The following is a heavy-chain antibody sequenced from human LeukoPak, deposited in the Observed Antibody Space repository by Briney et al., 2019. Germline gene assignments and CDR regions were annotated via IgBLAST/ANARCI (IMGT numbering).Heavy chain of an antibody. CDR3: AMGGVTTGALLDH. J-gene: IGHJ4*02. CDR2: ISGNGGST. CDR1: GFTFGSYA. V-gene: IGHV3-23*01. D-gene: IGHD2-21*02. Sequence: GGSLRLSCAASGFTFGSYAMSWVRQAPGKGLEWVSAISGNGGSTYYADSVNGRFTISRDNSRNALYLQMSSPRAEDTAVYYCAMGGVTTGALLDHWGQGTLVTVSS.